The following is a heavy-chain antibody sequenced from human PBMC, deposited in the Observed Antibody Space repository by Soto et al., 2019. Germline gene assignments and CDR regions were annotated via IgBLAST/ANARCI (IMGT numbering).Heavy chain of an antibody. Sequence: SETLSITFAVSGGSISSGGYSWSWIRQPPGKGLEWIGYIYHSGSTYYNPSLKSRVTISVDRSKNQFSLKLSSVTAADTAVYYCARVPDRWGQGTLVTVPQ. V-gene: IGHV4-30-2*01. CDR3: ARVPDR. CDR1: GGSISSGGYS. CDR2: IYHSGST. J-gene: IGHJ5*02. D-gene: IGHD2-2*01.